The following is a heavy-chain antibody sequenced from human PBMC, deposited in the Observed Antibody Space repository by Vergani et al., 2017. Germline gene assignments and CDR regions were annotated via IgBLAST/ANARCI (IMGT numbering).Heavy chain of an antibody. CDR3: ARAVSTTVGEPPGY. CDR1: GFTFSSYD. Sequence: EVQLVESGGGLVQPGGSLRLSCAASGFTFSSYDMHWVRQATGKGLEWVSAIGTAGDTYYPGSVKGRFTISREKAKNSLYLQMNSLRAGDRAIYYCARAVSTTVGEPPGYWGQGTLVTVSS. D-gene: IGHD4-23*01. V-gene: IGHV3-13*01. CDR2: IGTAGDT. J-gene: IGHJ4*02.